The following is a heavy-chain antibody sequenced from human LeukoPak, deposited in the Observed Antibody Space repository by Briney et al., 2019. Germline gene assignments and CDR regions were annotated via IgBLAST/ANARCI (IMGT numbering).Heavy chain of an antibody. CDR2: IYYSGST. CDR1: GGSISSSSYY. J-gene: IGHJ5*02. D-gene: IGHD6-13*01. CDR3: ARVVAAAGTSPGQWFDP. V-gene: IGHV4-39*07. Sequence: SETLSLTCTVSGGSISSSSYYWGWIRQPPGKGLEWIGSIYYSGSTYYNPSLKSRVTISVDTSKNQFSLKLSSVTAADTAVYYCARVVAAAGTSPGQWFDPWGQGTLVTVSS.